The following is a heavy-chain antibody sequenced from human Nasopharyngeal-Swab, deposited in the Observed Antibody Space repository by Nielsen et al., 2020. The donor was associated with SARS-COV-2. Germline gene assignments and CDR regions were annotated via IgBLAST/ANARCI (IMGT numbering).Heavy chain of an antibody. Sequence: ASVKVSCKASGYIFTSYGISWVRQAPGQGLEWMGWISAYSANTNYAQKLQDRVTMTTDTATSTAYLELTSLRFDDTAVYYCARDLATVYDPRYYGLDVWGQGTTVTVSS. CDR1: GYIFTSYG. J-gene: IGHJ6*02. CDR3: ARDLATVYDPRYYGLDV. V-gene: IGHV1-18*04. CDR2: ISAYSANT. D-gene: IGHD3-16*02.